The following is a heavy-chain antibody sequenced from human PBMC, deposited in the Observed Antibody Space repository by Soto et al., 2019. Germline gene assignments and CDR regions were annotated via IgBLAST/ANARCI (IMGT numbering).Heavy chain of an antibody. J-gene: IGHJ4*02. Sequence: GASLRLSCAASGFTFSSYGMHWVRQAPGKGLEWVAVISYDGSNKYYADSVKGRFTISRDNSKNTLYLQMNSLRAEDTAVYYCAKREFDYWGQGT. V-gene: IGHV3-30*18. CDR1: GFTFSSYG. CDR3: AKREFDY. CDR2: ISYDGSNK.